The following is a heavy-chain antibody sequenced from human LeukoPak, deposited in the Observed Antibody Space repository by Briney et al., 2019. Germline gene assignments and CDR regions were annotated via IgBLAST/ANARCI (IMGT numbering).Heavy chain of an antibody. V-gene: IGHV1-18*01. D-gene: IGHD4-17*01. J-gene: IGHJ4*02. CDR1: GYTFTSYD. Sequence: EASVKVSCKASGYTFTSYDINWVRQATGQGLEWMGWISTYNGNTNYAQKLQGRVTMTTDTSTSTAYMELRSLISDDAAVYYCARGDDYGDYWGLYWGQGTLVTVSS. CDR3: ARGDDYGDYWGLY. CDR2: ISTYNGNT.